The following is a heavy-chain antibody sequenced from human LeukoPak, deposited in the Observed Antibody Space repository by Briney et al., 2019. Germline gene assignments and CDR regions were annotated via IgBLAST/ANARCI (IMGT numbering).Heavy chain of an antibody. V-gene: IGHV4-39*01. Sequence: SETLSLTCTVSGGSISSSSYYWGWIRQPPGKGLEWIGSIYYSGSTYYNPSLKSRVTISVDTSKNQFSLKLSSVAATDTAVYYCARIPLLYCSSTSCYGWFDPWGQGTLVTVSS. D-gene: IGHD2-2*01. CDR3: ARIPLLYCSSTSCYGWFDP. CDR1: GGSISSSSYY. CDR2: IYYSGST. J-gene: IGHJ5*02.